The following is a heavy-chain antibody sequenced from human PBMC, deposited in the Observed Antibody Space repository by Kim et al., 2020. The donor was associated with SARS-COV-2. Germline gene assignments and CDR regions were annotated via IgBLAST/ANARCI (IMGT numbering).Heavy chain of an antibody. CDR2: ICYSGST. V-gene: IGHV4-59*08. CDR1: GGSISSYY. J-gene: IGHJ5*02. D-gene: IGHD3-16*01. Sequence: SETLSLTCTVSGGSISSYYWSWIRQPPGKGLEWVGYICYSGSTNYNPSLKSRVTISVDTYKNQFSLKLSSVTAADTAVLYCAGPSIMSTRTWGTIDPWG. CDR3: AGPSIMSTRTWGTIDP.